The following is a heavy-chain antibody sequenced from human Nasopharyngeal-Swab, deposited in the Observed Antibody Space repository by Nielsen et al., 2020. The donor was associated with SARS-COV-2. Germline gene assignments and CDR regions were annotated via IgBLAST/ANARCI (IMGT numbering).Heavy chain of an antibody. CDR3: AKFGQFSSPFDY. CDR1: GFTFSSYA. J-gene: IGHJ4*02. V-gene: IGHV3-23*03. D-gene: IGHD6-6*01. Sequence: GESLKISCAASGFTFSSYAMSWVRQAPGKGLEWVSVIYSGGSSTYYADSVKGRFTTSRDNSKNTLYLQMNSLRAEDTAVYYCAKFGQFSSPFDYWGQGTLVTVSS. CDR2: IYSGGSST.